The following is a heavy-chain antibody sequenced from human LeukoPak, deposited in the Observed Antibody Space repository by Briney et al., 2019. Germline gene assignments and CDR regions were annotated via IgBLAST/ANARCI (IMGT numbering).Heavy chain of an antibody. CDR1: GGSISSDRFY. D-gene: IGHD3-16*01. CDR2: IKSSNT. Sequence: SETLSLTCTVSGGSISSDRFYWTWVRQPAGKGLEWIGRIKSSNTNYNPSLKSRVSISLDTSTNQFSLKLSSLTAADTAVYYCARVPNWTYVPDYWGQGTLVTVSS. J-gene: IGHJ4*02. CDR3: ARVPNWTYVPDY. V-gene: IGHV4-61*02.